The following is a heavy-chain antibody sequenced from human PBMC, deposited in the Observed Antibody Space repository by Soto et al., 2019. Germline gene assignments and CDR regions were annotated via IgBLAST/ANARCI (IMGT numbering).Heavy chain of an antibody. CDR2: ISSSSSYI. CDR3: ARDDSGSFPLYYFDY. Sequence: EVQLVESGGGLVKPGGSLRLSCAASGFTFSSYSMKWVRQAPGKGLEWVSSISSSSSYISYADSVKGRFTISRYNARNSLYLQINSLRAEDTAVYYCARDDSGSFPLYYFDYWGQGTLVTVSS. CDR1: GFTFSSYS. V-gene: IGHV3-21*01. J-gene: IGHJ4*02. D-gene: IGHD1-26*01.